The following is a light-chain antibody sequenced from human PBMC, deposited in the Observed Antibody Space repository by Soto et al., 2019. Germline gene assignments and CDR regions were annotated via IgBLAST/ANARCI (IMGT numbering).Light chain of an antibody. CDR3: SSFTSSNTWV. CDR2: EVS. CDR1: SSDVGSYNR. Sequence: QSALTQPPSVSGSPGQSVTISCTGTSSDVGSYNRVSWYQQPPGTAPKLIIYEVSNRPSGVPDRFFGSKSGNTASLTISGLQAEDEADYYCSSFTSSNTWVFDGGTKVTVL. V-gene: IGLV2-18*02. J-gene: IGLJ3*02.